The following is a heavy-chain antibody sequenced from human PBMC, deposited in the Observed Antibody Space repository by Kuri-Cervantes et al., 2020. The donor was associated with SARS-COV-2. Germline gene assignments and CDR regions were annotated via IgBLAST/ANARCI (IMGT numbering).Heavy chain of an antibody. J-gene: IGHJ4*02. Sequence: ESLKISCTVSGGSISSYYWSWIRQPPGKGLEWIXYIYYSGSTNYNPSLKSRVTISVDTSKNQFSLKLSSVTAADTAVYYCASRYCSXTSCYRTTGXYYFDYWGQGTLVTVSS. CDR1: GGSISSYY. D-gene: IGHD2-2*01. V-gene: IGHV4-59*12. CDR3: ASRYCSXTSCYRTTGXYYFDY. CDR2: IYYSGST.